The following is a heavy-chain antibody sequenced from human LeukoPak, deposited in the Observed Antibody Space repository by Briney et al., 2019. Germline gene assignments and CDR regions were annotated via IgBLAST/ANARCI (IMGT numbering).Heavy chain of an antibody. V-gene: IGHV4-39*01. CDR1: GGSISSSSYY. J-gene: IGHJ3*01. CDR2: IYYSGNT. Sequence: SETLSLTCTVSGGSISSSSYYWGWIRQPPGKGLEWIGSIYYSGNTYYNPSLKSRVTISVDTSKNQFSLKLSSVTAADTAVYYCARLFSSWYRGAFDLWGQGTMVTVSS. D-gene: IGHD6-13*01. CDR3: ARLFSSWYRGAFDL.